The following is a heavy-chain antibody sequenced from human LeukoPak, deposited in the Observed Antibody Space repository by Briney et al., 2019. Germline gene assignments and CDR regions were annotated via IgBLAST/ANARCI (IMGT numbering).Heavy chain of an antibody. CDR1: GFTFSSNY. CDR2: IYSGGST. Sequence: PGGSLRLSCAASGFTFSSNYMSWVRQAPGKGLEWVSVIYSGGSTYYADSVKGRFTISRDNSKNTQYLQMNSLRSADTAVYHCGGRQLVRLADAFDIWGQGTMVTVSS. CDR3: GGRQLVRLADAFDI. V-gene: IGHV3-53*01. J-gene: IGHJ3*02. D-gene: IGHD6-13*01.